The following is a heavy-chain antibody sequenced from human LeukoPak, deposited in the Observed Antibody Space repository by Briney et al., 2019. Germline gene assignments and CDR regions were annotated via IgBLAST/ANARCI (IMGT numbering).Heavy chain of an antibody. CDR1: GGSISSYY. CDR3: ARGHWTVSYFFDY. Sequence: SETLSLTCTVSGGSISSYYWSWIRQPPGRGLEWIGYIYYSGSTNYNPSLKSRVTISVDTSKNQFSLKLSSVTAADTAVYYCARGHWTVSYFFDYWGQGTLVTVSS. D-gene: IGHD3/OR15-3a*01. CDR2: IYYSGST. J-gene: IGHJ4*02. V-gene: IGHV4-59*08.